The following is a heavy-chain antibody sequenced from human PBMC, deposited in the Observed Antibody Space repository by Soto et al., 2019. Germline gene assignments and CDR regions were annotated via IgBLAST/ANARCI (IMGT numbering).Heavy chain of an antibody. V-gene: IGHV3-21*01. D-gene: IGHD3-3*01. CDR2: ISSSSSYI. J-gene: IGHJ6*02. CDR3: ARDLITIFGVVTLLPVRYYGMDV. Sequence: GGSLRLSCAASGFTFSSYSMNRVRQAPGKGLEWVSSISSSSSYIYYADSVKGRFTISRDNAKNSLYLQMNSLRAEDTAVYYCARDLITIFGVVTLLPVRYYGMDVCGQGPTVTVYS. CDR1: GFTFSSYS.